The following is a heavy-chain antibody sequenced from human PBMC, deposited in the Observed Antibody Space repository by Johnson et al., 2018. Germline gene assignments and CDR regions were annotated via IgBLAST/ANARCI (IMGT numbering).Heavy chain of an antibody. CDR2: IIPIFGTA. Sequence: QVQLVQSGAEVKKPGSSGKVSCKASGGTFSSYAISWVRQAPGQGLEWMGGIIPIFGTANYAQKFQGRVTITADESTRPASLALSSLRSEDTAVYYRAKDRWDWSSTIYGMDVWGQGTTVTVSS. V-gene: IGHV1-69*01. CDR3: AKDRWDWSSTIYGMDV. CDR1: GGTFSSYA. D-gene: IGHD2-2*01. J-gene: IGHJ6*02.